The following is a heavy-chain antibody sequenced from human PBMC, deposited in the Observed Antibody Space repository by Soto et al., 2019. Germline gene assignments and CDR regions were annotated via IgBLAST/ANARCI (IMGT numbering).Heavy chain of an antibody. Sequence: QVQLVESGGGVVKPGRSLRLSCAASGFTFSSYAMHWVRQAPGKGLEWVAVISYDGSNKYYADSVKGRFTISRDNSKNTLYLQMNSLRAEDTAVYYCARDRGPDGLFDPWGQGTLVTVSS. J-gene: IGHJ5*02. V-gene: IGHV3-30-3*01. CDR1: GFTFSSYA. CDR3: ARDRGPDGLFDP. D-gene: IGHD4-17*01. CDR2: ISYDGSNK.